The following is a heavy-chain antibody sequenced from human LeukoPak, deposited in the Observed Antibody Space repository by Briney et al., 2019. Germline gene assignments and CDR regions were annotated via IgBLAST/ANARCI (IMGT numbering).Heavy chain of an antibody. J-gene: IGHJ3*02. D-gene: IGHD1-26*01. CDR1: GGSISSSSYY. Sequence: PSETLSLTCTVSGGSISSSSYYWGWIRQPPGKGLEWIGSIYYSGSTCYNPSLKSRVTISVDTSKNQFSLKLSSVTAADTAVYYCARERSGSSPHAFDIWGQGTMVTVSS. CDR3: ARERSGSSPHAFDI. CDR2: IYYSGST. V-gene: IGHV4-39*02.